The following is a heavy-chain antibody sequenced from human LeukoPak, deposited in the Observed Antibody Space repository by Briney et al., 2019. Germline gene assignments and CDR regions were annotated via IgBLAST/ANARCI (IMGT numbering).Heavy chain of an antibody. CDR1: GYTFTSYG. CDR2: ISAYNGNT. CDR3: ARTNPYSDFWSGPLFDY. D-gene: IGHD3-3*01. V-gene: IGHV1-18*01. Sequence: ASVKVSCKASGYTFTSYGISWVRQAPGQGLEWMGWISAYNGNTNYAQKLQGRVTMTTDTATSTASTQLRSLRSDETPVYHCARTNPYSDFWSGPLFDYCGQGTLVTVSS. J-gene: IGHJ4*02.